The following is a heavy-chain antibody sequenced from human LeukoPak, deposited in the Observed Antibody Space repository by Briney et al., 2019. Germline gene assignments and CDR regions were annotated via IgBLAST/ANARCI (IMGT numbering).Heavy chain of an antibody. D-gene: IGHD6-13*01. CDR1: GFTFSSYA. CDR2: IRYDGSNK. J-gene: IGHJ4*02. CDR3: AKVASIAAAGTRDY. Sequence: GGSLRLSCAASGFTFSSYAMHWVRQAPGKGLEWVAFIRYDGSNKYYADSVKGRFTISRDNSKNTLYLQMNSLRAEDTAVYYCAKVASIAAAGTRDYWGQGTLVTVSS. V-gene: IGHV3-30*02.